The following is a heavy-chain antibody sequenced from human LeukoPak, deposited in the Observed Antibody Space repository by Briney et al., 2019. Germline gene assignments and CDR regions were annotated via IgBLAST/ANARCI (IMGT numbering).Heavy chain of an antibody. J-gene: IGHJ4*02. CDR3: ARDWSGVSTSNDC. CDR1: GFTFSNYW. D-gene: IGHD3-3*01. V-gene: IGHV3-74*03. Sequence: AGSLRLSCAASGFTFSNYWMHWVRQAPGEGLVWVSRINSDGSSTTFADAVKGRFTISRDNAKNSLYLEMNSLRAEDTAVYYCARDWSGVSTSNDCWGQGTLVTVSS. CDR2: INSDGSST.